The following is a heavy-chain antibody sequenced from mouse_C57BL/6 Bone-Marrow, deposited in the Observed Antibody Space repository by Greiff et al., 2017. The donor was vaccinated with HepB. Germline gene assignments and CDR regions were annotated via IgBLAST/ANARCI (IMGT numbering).Heavy chain of an antibody. CDR1: GYAFSSSW. CDR2: IYPGDGDT. Sequence: VQRVESGPELVKPGASVKISCKASGYAFSSSWMNWVKQRPGKGLEWIGRIYPGDGDTNYNGKFKGKATLTADKSSSTAYMQLSSLTSEDSAVYFCARSPPYYYGSSYWYFDVGGTGTTVTVSS. CDR3: ARSPPYYYGSSYWYFDV. V-gene: IGHV1-82*01. D-gene: IGHD1-1*01. J-gene: IGHJ1*03.